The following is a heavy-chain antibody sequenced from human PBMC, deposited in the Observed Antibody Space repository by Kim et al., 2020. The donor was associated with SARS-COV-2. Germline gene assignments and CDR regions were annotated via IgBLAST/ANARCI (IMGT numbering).Heavy chain of an antibody. D-gene: IGHD3-22*01. V-gene: IGHV4-31*03. CDR3: ARGGSYDSSGYYFSYYYGMDV. J-gene: IGHJ6*02. Sequence: SETLSLTCTVSGGSISSGGYYWSWIRQHPGKGLEWIGYIYYSGSTYYNPSLKSRVTISVDTSKNQFSLKLSSVTAADTAVYYCARGGSYDSSGYYFSYYYGMDVWGQGTTVTVSS. CDR2: IYYSGST. CDR1: GGSISSGGYY.